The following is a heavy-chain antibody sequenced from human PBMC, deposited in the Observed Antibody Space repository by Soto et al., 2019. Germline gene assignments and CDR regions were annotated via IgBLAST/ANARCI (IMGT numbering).Heavy chain of an antibody. D-gene: IGHD3-10*01. CDR2: INGGSGNA. V-gene: IGHV1-3*01. Sequence: ASVKVSCKSSGFTFTSYAIHWLRQAPGQRPQWMGWINGGSGNAKYSQDFQGRVTFTRDTFATTAYLELSSLRSEDTAVYYCARVPPWGNSAGDYYIQHYDSWGQGTPVTVSS. J-gene: IGHJ4*02. CDR3: ARVPPWGNSAGDYYIQHYDS. CDR1: GFTFTSYA.